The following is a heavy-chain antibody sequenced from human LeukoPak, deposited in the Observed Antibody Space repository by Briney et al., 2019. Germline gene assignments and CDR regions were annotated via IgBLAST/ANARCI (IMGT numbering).Heavy chain of an antibody. CDR1: GFTVSSNY. D-gene: IGHD3-16*01. CDR3: AREVGGGASGQ. Sequence: GGSLRLSCAASGFTVSSNYMSWVRQVPGKGLEWVSVIYSDGTISYADSVKGRFTISRDNSENTLYLQMNSLSVEGTAVYYCAREVGGGASGQWGQGTLVTVSS. J-gene: IGHJ4*02. CDR2: IYSDGTI. V-gene: IGHV3-66*01.